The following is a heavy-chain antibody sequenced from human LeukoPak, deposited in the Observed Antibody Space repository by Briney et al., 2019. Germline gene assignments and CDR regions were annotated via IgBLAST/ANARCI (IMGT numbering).Heavy chain of an antibody. CDR2: LSPDGGTI. Sequence: GGYLRLSCVVSGFTFSSYWMHWVRQAPGKGLVWVSRLSPDGGTIDYSDSLRGRFTISRDNAKDTLYLQMNSLRVDDTAVYYCATAGQWRFDSWGLGTLVPVSS. V-gene: IGHV3-74*01. D-gene: IGHD6-19*01. CDR3: ATAGQWRFDS. J-gene: IGHJ4*02. CDR1: GFTFSSYW.